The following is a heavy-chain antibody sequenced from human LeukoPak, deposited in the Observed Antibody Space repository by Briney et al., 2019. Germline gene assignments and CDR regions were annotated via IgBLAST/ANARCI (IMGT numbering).Heavy chain of an antibody. V-gene: IGHV3-20*04. CDR2: INWNGGST. D-gene: IGHD1-7*01. CDR1: GFTFDDYG. J-gene: IGHJ4*02. CDR3: ARAPLYNWNYGGFGDY. Sequence: PGGSLRLSCAASGFTFDDYGMRWVRQAPGKGLEWVSGINWNGGSTGYADSVQGRFTISRDNAKNSLYLQLNSLRAEDTALYYCARAPLYNWNYGGFGDYWGQGTLVTVSS.